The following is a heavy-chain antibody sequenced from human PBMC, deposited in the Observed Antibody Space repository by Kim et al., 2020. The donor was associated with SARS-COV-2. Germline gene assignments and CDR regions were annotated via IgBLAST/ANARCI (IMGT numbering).Heavy chain of an antibody. CDR2: IYYSGST. D-gene: IGHD3-9*01. CDR1: GGSISSYY. J-gene: IGHJ5*02. CDR3: ARLYYDILTGYPNWFDP. Sequence: SETLSLTCTVSGGSISSYYWSWIRQPPVKGLEWIGYIYYSGSTNYNPSLKSRVTISVDTSKNQFSLKLSSVTAADTAVYYCARLYYDILTGYPNWFDPWGQGTLVTVSS. V-gene: IGHV4-59*13.